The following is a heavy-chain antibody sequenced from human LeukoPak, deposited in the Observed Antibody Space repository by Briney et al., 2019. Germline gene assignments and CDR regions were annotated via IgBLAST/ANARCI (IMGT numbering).Heavy chain of an antibody. J-gene: IGHJ4*02. CDR2: INHSGST. CDR3: ARTGDFWSGPWYFDY. D-gene: IGHD3-3*01. Sequence: SEALSLTCAVYGGSFSGYYWSWIRQPPGKGLEWIGEINHSGSTNYNPSLKSRVTISVDTSKNQFSLKLSSVTAADTAVYYCARTGDFWSGPWYFDYWGQGTLVTVSS. CDR1: GGSFSGYY. V-gene: IGHV4-34*01.